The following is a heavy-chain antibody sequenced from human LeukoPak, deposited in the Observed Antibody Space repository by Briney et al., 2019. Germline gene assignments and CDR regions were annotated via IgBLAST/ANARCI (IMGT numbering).Heavy chain of an antibody. V-gene: IGHV1-2*06. D-gene: IGHD2-15*01. CDR3: ARLRGYCSGGSCKDY. CDR1: GYSFTSYW. CDR2: INPNSGGT. Sequence: GESLKISCKGSGYSFTSYWIGWVRQAPGQGLEWMGRINPNSGGTNYAQKFQGRVTMTRDTSISTAYMELSRLRSDDTAVYYCARLRGYCSGGSCKDYWGQGTLVTVSS. J-gene: IGHJ4*02.